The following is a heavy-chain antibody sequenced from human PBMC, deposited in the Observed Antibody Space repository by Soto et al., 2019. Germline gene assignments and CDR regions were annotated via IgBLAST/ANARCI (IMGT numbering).Heavy chain of an antibody. CDR2: ISAYNGNT. CDR1: GYTFTSYG. D-gene: IGHD3-3*01. J-gene: IGHJ3*02. CDR3: AREVEIFGVVISTRDAFDI. Sequence: ASVKVSCKASGYTFTSYGISWVRQAPGQGLEWMGWISAYNGNTNYAQKLQGRVTMTTDTSTSTAYMELRSLRSDDAAVYYCAREVEIFGVVISTRDAFDIWGQGTMVTVSS. V-gene: IGHV1-18*01.